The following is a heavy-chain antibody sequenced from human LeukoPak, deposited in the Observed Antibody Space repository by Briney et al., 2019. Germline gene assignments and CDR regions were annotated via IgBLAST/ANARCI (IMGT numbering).Heavy chain of an antibody. V-gene: IGHV3-11*01. Sequence: GGSLRLSCAASGFIFSDYYMSWIRQAPGKGLEWVSYISSSGRTIYYADSVKGRFTISRDNAKNSLYLQMNSLRAEDTAVYYCARVLEVVVAAPNWFDPWGQGTLVTVSS. J-gene: IGHJ5*02. D-gene: IGHD2-15*01. CDR2: ISSSGRTI. CDR1: GFIFSDYY. CDR3: ARVLEVVVAAPNWFDP.